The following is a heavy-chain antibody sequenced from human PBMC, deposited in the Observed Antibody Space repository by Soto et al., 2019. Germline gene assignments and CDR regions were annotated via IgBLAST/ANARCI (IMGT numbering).Heavy chain of an antibody. V-gene: IGHV4-30-2*01. Sequence: SETLSLTCAVSGGSITSGGFSWSWIRQPLGKGLQWMGYIDVSGSTYYNPSLKSRVTISIDRSKNRFSLNLNSVTAADTAMFYCARVNGGVLDYWGQGTLVTVSS. CDR1: GGSITSGGFS. J-gene: IGHJ4*02. D-gene: IGHD2-8*02. CDR2: IDVSGST. CDR3: ARVNGGVLDY.